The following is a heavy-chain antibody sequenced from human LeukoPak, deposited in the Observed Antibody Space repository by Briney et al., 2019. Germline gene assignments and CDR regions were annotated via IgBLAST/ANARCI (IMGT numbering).Heavy chain of an antibody. Sequence: GGSLRLSCAASGFTFSSYAMSWVRQAPGKGLEWVSAISGSGGSTYYADSVKGRFTISRDNSKNTLYLQMNSLRAEDTAVYYRAKSRITMVRGVITNFDYWGQGTLVTVSS. CDR3: AKSRITMVRGVITNFDY. CDR1: GFTFSSYA. J-gene: IGHJ4*02. V-gene: IGHV3-23*01. D-gene: IGHD3-10*01. CDR2: ISGSGGST.